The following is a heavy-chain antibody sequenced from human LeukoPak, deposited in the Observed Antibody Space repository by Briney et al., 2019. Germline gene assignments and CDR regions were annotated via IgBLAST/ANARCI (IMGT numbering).Heavy chain of an antibody. D-gene: IGHD1-1*01. CDR3: ARDRLNPGGACLDY. Sequence: ASVKVSCKASGYTFTSYGISWVRQAPGQGPEWMGWISAYNGNTNYAQKPQGRVTMTTDTSTSTAYMELRSLRSDDTAVYYCARDRLNPGGACLDYWGQGTLVTVSS. V-gene: IGHV1-18*01. CDR1: GYTFTSYG. J-gene: IGHJ4*02. CDR2: ISAYNGNT.